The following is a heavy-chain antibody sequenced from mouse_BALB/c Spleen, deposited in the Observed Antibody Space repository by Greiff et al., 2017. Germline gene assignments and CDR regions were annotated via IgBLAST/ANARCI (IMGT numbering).Heavy chain of an antibody. CDR2: ISDGGSYT. V-gene: IGHV5-4*02. D-gene: IGHD2-12*01. Sequence: EVQGVESGGGLVKPGGSLKLSCAASGFTFSDYYMYWVRQTPEKRLEWVATISDGGSYTYYPDSVKGRFTISRDNAKNNLYLQMSSLKSEDTAMYYCARAAYYRAAWFAYWGQGTLVTVSA. J-gene: IGHJ3*01. CDR3: ARAAYYRAAWFAY. CDR1: GFTFSDYY.